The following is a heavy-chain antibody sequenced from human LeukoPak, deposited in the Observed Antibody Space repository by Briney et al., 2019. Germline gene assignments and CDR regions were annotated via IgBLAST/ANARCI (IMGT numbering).Heavy chain of an antibody. Sequence: GESLKISCKGSGYSFTAYYIGWVRQMPGKGLEWMGIIYPGDSDTRYSPSFQGQVTISADKSINSAHLQWSTLTASDTAIYYCARSLRLDNGDYRDAFDIWGQGTMVTVSS. CDR1: GYSFTAYY. CDR3: ARSLRLDNGDYRDAFDI. V-gene: IGHV5-51*01. CDR2: IYPGDSDT. D-gene: IGHD4-17*01. J-gene: IGHJ3*02.